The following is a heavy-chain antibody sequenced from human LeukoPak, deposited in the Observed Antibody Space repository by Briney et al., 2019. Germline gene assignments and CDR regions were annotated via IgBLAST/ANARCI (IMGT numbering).Heavy chain of an antibody. CDR3: ASGREGYNPSDF. D-gene: IGHD5-24*01. CDR2: ISGYNGNT. CDR1: GYSFPSYG. Sequence: ASVKVSCKASGYSFPSYGVSWVRPAPGQGLEWMGWISGYNGNTNYEQKYQGRVTLTTDTSTSTAYMELRYLRSDDTAVYYCASGREGYNPSDFWGQGTLVTVSS. V-gene: IGHV1-18*01. J-gene: IGHJ4*02.